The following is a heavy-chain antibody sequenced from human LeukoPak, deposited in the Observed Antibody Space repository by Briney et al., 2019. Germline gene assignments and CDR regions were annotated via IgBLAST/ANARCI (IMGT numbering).Heavy chain of an antibody. CDR1: GYTFTAYY. CDR2: IYSGDSDT. J-gene: IGHJ4*02. Sequence: GASVKVSCQASGYTFTAYYMHWVRQAPGQGLEWMGIIYSGDSDTRYSPSFQGQVTISADKSISTAYQQWSSLKASDTAMYYCARHSYGFDYWGQGTLVTVSS. V-gene: IGHV5-51*01. CDR3: ARHSYGFDY. D-gene: IGHD3-10*01.